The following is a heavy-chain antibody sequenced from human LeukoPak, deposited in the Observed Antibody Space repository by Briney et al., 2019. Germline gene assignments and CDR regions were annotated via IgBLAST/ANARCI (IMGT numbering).Heavy chain of an antibody. J-gene: IGHJ4*02. CDR2: INHSGST. Sequence: SETLSLTCAVYGGSFSGYYWSWIRQPPGKGLEWIGEINHSGSTNYNPSLKSRVTISVDTSKNQFSLKLSSVTAADTAVYYCARGYYYFDYWGQGTLVTVSS. CDR1: GGSFSGYY. D-gene: IGHD3-10*01. V-gene: IGHV4-34*01. CDR3: ARGYYYFDY.